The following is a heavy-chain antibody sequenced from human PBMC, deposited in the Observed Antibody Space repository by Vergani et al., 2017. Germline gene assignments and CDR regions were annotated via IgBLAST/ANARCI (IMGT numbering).Heavy chain of an antibody. J-gene: IGHJ6*02. D-gene: IGHD1-1*01. CDR2: ISPGASTV. CDR1: GFKFSDHY. CDR3: AKNPGRSTTRHYYAMDV. V-gene: IGHV3-11*04. Sequence: LEESGGGSVKPGGSLRLSCAASGFKFSDHYMSWIRQAPGKGLEWVSHISPGASTVSYTDSVTGRFTVSRDNDNTSLTLDMTTRRVEDTAVYYCAKNPGRSTTRHYYAMDVWGQGTTVTVSS.